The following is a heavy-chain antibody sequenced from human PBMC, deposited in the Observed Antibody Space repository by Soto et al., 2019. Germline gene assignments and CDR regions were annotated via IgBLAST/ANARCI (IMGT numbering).Heavy chain of an antibody. J-gene: IGHJ4*02. CDR1: GFTFSSYA. V-gene: IGHV3-23*01. D-gene: IGHD6-13*01. CDR3: AKDHWYVLFCDSSSCQEGDYFDY. Sequence: EVQLLESGGGLVQPGGSLRLSCAASGFTFSSYAMSWVRQAPGKGLEWVSAISGSGGSTYYADSVKGRFTISRDNSKNTLYLQMNSLRAEDTAVYYCAKDHWYVLFCDSSSCQEGDYFDYWGQGTLVTVSS. CDR2: ISGSGGST.